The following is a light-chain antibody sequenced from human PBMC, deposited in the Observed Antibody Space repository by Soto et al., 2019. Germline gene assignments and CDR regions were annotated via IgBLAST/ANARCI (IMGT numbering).Light chain of an antibody. J-gene: IGLJ1*01. CDR2: DNT. CDR1: SSNIGAGFD. CDR3: QSYDISLRGNV. Sequence: QSVLTQPPSVSGAPGQRVIMSCTGSSSNIGAGFDVHWYQQLPGSAPTLLIYDNTNRPTGVPDRFSGSKGGTSASLTITGLQADHEADYYCQSYDISLRGNVFGPGTKLTVL. V-gene: IGLV1-40*01.